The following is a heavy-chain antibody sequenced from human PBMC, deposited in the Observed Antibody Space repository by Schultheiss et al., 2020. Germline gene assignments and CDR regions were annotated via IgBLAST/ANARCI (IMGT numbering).Heavy chain of an antibody. CDR2: ISSSGSTI. D-gene: IGHD5-24*01. J-gene: IGHJ4*02. CDR1: GFTFSSYA. Sequence: GGSLRLSCTASGFTFSSYAMSWVRQAPGKGLEWVSYISSSGSTIYYADSVKGRFTISRDASKNTLYLQMNSLRADDTAVYYCAKGSSDGRPYYFDYWGQGTLVTVSS. V-gene: IGHV3-23*01. CDR3: AKGSSDGRPYYFDY.